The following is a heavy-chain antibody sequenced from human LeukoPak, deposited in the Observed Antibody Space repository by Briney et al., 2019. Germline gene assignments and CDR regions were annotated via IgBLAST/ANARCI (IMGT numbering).Heavy chain of an antibody. CDR3: AKGMMPDWFDP. J-gene: IGHJ5*02. CDR2: IFDIGNT. V-gene: IGHV4-59*01. D-gene: IGHD2-2*01. Sequence: SETLSLTCNVSGVSLNNYYWTWVRQSPGKGLEWIGYIFDIGNTNYNPSLKSRATISLDRSKNQFSLRLNPVTAADTAVYYCAKGMMPDWFDPWGQGTLVTVST. CDR1: GVSLNNYY.